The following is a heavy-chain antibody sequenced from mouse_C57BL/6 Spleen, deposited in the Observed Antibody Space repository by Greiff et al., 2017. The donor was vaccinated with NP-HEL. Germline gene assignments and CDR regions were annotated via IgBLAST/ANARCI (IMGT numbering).Heavy chain of an antibody. CDR1: GFTFSSYA. CDR3: ARGGTYGNYVWFAY. Sequence: EVKVVESGGGLVKPGGSLKLSCAASGFTFSSYAMSWVRQTPEKRLEWVATISDGGSYTYYPDNVKGRFTISRDNAKNNLYLQMSHLKSEDTAMYYCARGGTYGNYVWFAYWGQGTLVTVSA. J-gene: IGHJ3*01. V-gene: IGHV5-4*03. CDR2: ISDGGSYT. D-gene: IGHD2-1*01.